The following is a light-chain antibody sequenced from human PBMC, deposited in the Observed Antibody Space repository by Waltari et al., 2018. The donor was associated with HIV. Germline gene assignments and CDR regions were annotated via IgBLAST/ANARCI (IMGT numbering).Light chain of an antibody. CDR1: NSNTGAGSD. V-gene: IGLV1-40*01. CDR2: GDS. J-gene: IGLJ3*02. CDR3: QSYDNHLSGLWV. Sequence: SALTQPPSVSGAPGQWVTTSCPGNNSNTGAGSDVPWYRQFPGPAPQLVVYGDSIRPLGVPDRFSGSKSGVSASLAINGLQTEDEADYYCQSYDNHLSGLWVFGGGTKLTVL.